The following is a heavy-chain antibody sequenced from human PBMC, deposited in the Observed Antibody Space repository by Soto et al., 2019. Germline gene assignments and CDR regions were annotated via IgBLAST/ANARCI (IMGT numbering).Heavy chain of an antibody. V-gene: IGHV1-2*04. CDR1: GYTFNDYY. Sequence: QVQLVQSGAEVKKPGASVKVSCKASGYTFNDYYMNWVRQAPGQGLEWMGWINPNTGVTNHAQKFKGWVTMTSDTSISTAFMELSGLNSDDTAVYFCARVGGDNWDYADYWGPGTLVTVSS. CDR3: ARVGGDNWDYADY. D-gene: IGHD1-7*01. CDR2: INPNTGVT. J-gene: IGHJ4*02.